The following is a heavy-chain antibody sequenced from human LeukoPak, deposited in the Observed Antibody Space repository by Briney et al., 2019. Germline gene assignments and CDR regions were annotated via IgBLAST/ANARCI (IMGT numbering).Heavy chain of an antibody. CDR1: GFDFSNYW. Sequence: GGSLRLSCAASGFDFSNYWMYWVRQAPGKGLEWVANIKQDGSEKYYVDSVRGRFTISRDNAKNSLSLQMNSLRAEDTAVYYCARYCSSTSCYANYYGMDVWGQGTTVTVSS. CDR3: ARYCSSTSCYANYYGMDV. CDR2: IKQDGSEK. V-gene: IGHV3-7*03. J-gene: IGHJ6*02. D-gene: IGHD2-2*01.